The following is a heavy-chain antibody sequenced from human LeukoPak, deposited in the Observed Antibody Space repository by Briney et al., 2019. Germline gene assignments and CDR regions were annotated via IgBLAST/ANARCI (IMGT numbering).Heavy chain of an antibody. D-gene: IGHD2-15*01. CDR3: ARDRDIGYCSGGSCYNYGMDV. J-gene: IGHJ6*02. CDR1: GYAFTRYY. CDR2: INPSGGGT. V-gene: IGHV1-46*01. Sequence: GASVKVSCKASGYAFTRYYIHWVRQAPGQGLEWMGIINPSGGGTSNAQKFQGRVTMTRDTSTSTVYMEVSSLTSEDTAVYYCARDRDIGYCSGGSCYNYGMDVWGQGTTVTASS.